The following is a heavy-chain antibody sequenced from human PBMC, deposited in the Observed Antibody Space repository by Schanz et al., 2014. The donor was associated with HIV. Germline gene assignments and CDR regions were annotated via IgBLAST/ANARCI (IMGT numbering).Heavy chain of an antibody. CDR2: MIPSFRLR. D-gene: IGHD3-3*01. Sequence: QVRLAQSGAEVKRPGASVTVSCMAVGSTFPDLDINWVRQAAGQGLEWMGGMIPSFRLRTYAQKFQGRVTITADESTSTVYMELSSLRSEDTALYYCASDPSYYDYWSGYPRGYYYYGLDVWGQGTLVIVSS. V-gene: IGHV1-69*01. J-gene: IGHJ6*02. CDR1: GSTFPDLD. CDR3: ASDPSYYDYWSGYPRGYYYYGLDV.